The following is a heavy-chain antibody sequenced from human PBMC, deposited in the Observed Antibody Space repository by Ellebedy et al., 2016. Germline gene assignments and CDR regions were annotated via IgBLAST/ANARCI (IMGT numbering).Heavy chain of an antibody. CDR3: AKGPYNWNYAWFDP. V-gene: IGHV3-23*01. Sequence: GGSLRLXXAASGFTFSSYAMSWVRQAPGKGLEWVSAISGSGGSTYYADSVKGRFTISRDNSKNTLYLQMNSLRAEDTAVYYCAKGPYNWNYAWFDPWGQGTLVTVSS. CDR2: ISGSGGST. J-gene: IGHJ5*02. CDR1: GFTFSSYA. D-gene: IGHD1-7*01.